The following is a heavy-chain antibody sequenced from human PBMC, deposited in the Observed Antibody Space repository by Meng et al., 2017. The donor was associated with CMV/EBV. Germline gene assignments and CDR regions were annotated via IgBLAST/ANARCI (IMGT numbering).Heavy chain of an antibody. D-gene: IGHD2-2*01. V-gene: IGHV4-34*01. CDR3: AKARSSTSYRTYYFDY. CDR2: INHSGST. CDR1: GGSFSGYY. Sequence: ESLKISCAVYGGSFSGYYWSWIRQPPGKGLEWIGEINHSGSTNYNPSLKSRVTISVDTPKNQFSLKLSSVTAADTAVYYCAKARSSTSYRTYYFDYWGQGTLVTVSS. J-gene: IGHJ4*02.